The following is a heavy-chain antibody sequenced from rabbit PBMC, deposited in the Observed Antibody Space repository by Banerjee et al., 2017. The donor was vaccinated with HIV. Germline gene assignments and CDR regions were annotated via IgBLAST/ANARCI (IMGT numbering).Heavy chain of an antibody. D-gene: IGHD4-1*01. CDR1: GFSFSYKYV. Sequence: QQQLEESGGDLVKPEGSLTLTCTASGFSFSYKYVMCWVRQAPGKGLEWIACIYAGTSGGTYYANWAKGRFTISKTSSTTVTLQMPNLTAADTASYFCARGDYSSGWGRVYYFGLWGQGTLVTVS. J-gene: IGHJ4*01. CDR3: ARGDYSSGWGRVYYFGL. CDR2: IYAGTSGGT. V-gene: IGHV1S45*01.